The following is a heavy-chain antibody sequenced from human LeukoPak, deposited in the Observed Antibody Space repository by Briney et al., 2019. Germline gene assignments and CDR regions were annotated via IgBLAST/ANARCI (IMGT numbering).Heavy chain of an antibody. V-gene: IGHV4-59*08. D-gene: IGHD2-15*01. J-gene: IGHJ4*02. CDR2: IYYSGST. Sequence: NPSETLSLTCTVSGGSISSYYWSWIRQPPGKGPEWIGYIYYSGSTNYNPSLKSRVTTSVDTSKKQLSLKLSSVTAADTAVYYCARLVVVAATRWGQGTLDTVSS. CDR1: GGSISSYY. CDR3: ARLVVVAATR.